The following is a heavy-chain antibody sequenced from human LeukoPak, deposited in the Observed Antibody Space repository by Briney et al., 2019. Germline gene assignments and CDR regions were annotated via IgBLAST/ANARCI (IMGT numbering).Heavy chain of an antibody. CDR3: ARTGLGFTIDY. J-gene: IGHJ4*02. V-gene: IGHV4-34*01. Sequence: PSETLSLTCAVYGGSFSGYYWSWLRQPPGKGLEWIGEINHSGSTNYNPSLKSRVTISVDTSKNQFSLTLSSVTAADTAVYYCARTGLGFTIDYWGQGTLVTVSA. CDR1: GGSFSGYY. D-gene: IGHD7-27*01. CDR2: INHSGST.